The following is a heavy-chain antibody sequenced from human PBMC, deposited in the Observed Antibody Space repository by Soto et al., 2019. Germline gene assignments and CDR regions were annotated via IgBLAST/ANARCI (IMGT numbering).Heavy chain of an antibody. V-gene: IGHV4-34*01. CDR3: ARVFSNSVTTRFDS. CDR1: GESFGAYY. CDR2: VYHSGDT. J-gene: IGHJ4*02. D-gene: IGHD4-17*01. Sequence: VHLQQWGAGLLRPSETLSLTCTVSGESFGAYYWSWIRQSPGKGLEWIGEVYHSGDTKYNPSLKSRVTTSEDPSINQFSPRMTSMTAADTGVYYCARVFSNSVTTRFDSWGQGTLVTVSS.